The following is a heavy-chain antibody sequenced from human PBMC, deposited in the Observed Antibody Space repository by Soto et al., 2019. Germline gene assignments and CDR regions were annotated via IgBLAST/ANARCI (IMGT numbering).Heavy chain of an antibody. D-gene: IGHD2-15*01. CDR2: IYYSRST. CDR1: GGSISSYY. V-gene: IGHV4-59*01. J-gene: IGHJ4*02. CDR3: AASGGVVVAPTPDY. Sequence: PSQTLSLTCTVVGGSISSYYWSWIRQPPGKGLEWIGYIYYSRSTNYNPSLKSQVTISVDTSKNHFSLKLSSVTAADTAVYYRAASGGVVVAPTPDYWGQGTLVTVSS.